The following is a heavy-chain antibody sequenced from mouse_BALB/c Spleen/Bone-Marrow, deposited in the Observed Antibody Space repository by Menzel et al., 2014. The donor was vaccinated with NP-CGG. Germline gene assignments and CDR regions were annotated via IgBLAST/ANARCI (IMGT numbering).Heavy chain of an antibody. CDR2: IWAGGST. Sequence: QLVESGPGLVAPSQSLSITCTVSGFSLTSYGVHWVRQPPGKGLEWLGLIWAGGSTNYNSALMSRLSISKDNSKSQVFLKMNSLQTDDTAMYYCARKDYGSRGGYFDVWGAGTTVTVSS. J-gene: IGHJ1*01. D-gene: IGHD1-1*01. CDR1: GFSLTSYG. V-gene: IGHV2-9*02. CDR3: ARKDYGSRGGYFDV.